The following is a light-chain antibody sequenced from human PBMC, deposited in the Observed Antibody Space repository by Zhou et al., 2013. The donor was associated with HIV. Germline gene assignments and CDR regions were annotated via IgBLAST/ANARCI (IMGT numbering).Light chain of an antibody. Sequence: EIVLTQSPATLSLSPGERATLSCRASQSISSYLAWYQQKPGQAPRLLIYGTSNRATGIPDRFSGSGSGTDFTLTISGLEPEDFAVYYCQQYNNWPPITFGQGTRLEI. CDR3: QQYNNWPPIT. J-gene: IGKJ5*01. CDR2: GTS. V-gene: IGKV3-11*01. CDR1: QSISSY.